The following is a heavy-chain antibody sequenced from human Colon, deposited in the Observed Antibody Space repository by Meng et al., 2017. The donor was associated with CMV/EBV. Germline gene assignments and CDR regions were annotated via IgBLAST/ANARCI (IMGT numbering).Heavy chain of an antibody. CDR2: ISSSGGST. Sequence: GGSLRLSCAASGFTFSSYAMSWVRQAPGKGLEWVSVISSSGGSTYYGDSVKGRFTISRDSSKNTLYLLMNSLRAEDTAVYYCAKGRALLDFWSGYQVVPDAFDIWGQGTMVTVSS. CDR1: GFTFSSYA. D-gene: IGHD3-3*01. V-gene: IGHV3-23*01. CDR3: AKGRALLDFWSGYQVVPDAFDI. J-gene: IGHJ3*02.